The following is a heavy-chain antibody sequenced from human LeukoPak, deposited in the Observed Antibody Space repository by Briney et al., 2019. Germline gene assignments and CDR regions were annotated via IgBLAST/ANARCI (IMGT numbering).Heavy chain of an antibody. CDR1: GGTFSSYA. J-gene: IGHJ3*02. Sequence: SVKVSCKASGGTFSSYAISWVRQAPGQGLEWMGGIIPIFGTANYAQKFQGRVTMTEDTSTDTAYMELSSLRSEDTAVYYCARGGYSGYDRDAFDIWGQGTMVTVSS. V-gene: IGHV1-69*06. D-gene: IGHD5-12*01. CDR2: IIPIFGTA. CDR3: ARGGYSGYDRDAFDI.